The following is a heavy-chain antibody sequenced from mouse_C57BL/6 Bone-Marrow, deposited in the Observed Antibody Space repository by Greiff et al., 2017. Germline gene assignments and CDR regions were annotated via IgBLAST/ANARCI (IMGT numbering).Heavy chain of an antibody. CDR3: ARDGSRGYYAMDY. J-gene: IGHJ4*01. CDR1: GFTFSSYA. V-gene: IGHV5-4*01. Sequence: EVQLVESGGGLVKPGGSLKLSCAASGFTFSSYAMSWVRPTPEKRLEWVATISDGGSYTYYPDNVKGRFTISRDNAKNNLYLQMSHLKSEDTAMYYCARDGSRGYYAMDYWGQGTSVTVSS. D-gene: IGHD1-1*01. CDR2: ISDGGSYT.